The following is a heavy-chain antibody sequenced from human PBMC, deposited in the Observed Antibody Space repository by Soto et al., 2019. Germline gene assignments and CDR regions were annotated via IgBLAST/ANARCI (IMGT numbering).Heavy chain of an antibody. CDR2: IPHSGST. CDR1: GGSISSGGYY. D-gene: IGHD3-10*01. CDR3: VRGVLS. J-gene: IGHJ1*01. V-gene: IGHV4-31*03. Sequence: QVQLQESGPGLVKASQTLSLTCNVSGGSISSGGYYWTWLRQHPGKGLEWIGNIPHSGSTFYNPSLKSRVSISVDTSKNPFSLKLSSVTAADTAVYFCVRGVLSWGQGTLVTVSS.